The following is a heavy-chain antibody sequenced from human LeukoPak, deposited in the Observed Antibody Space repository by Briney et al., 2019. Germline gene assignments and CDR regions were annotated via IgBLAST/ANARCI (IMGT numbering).Heavy chain of an antibody. V-gene: IGHV3-74*01. D-gene: IGHD6-13*01. J-gene: IGHJ3*02. Sequence: DSVKGRFTISRDNAKNTLYLQMNSLRAEDTAVYYCARDHGLGYSEDAFDIWGQGTMVTVSS. CDR3: ARDHGLGYSEDAFDI.